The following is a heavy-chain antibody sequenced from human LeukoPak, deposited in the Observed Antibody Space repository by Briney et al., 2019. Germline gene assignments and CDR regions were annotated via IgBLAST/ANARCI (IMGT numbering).Heavy chain of an antibody. CDR2: INPNSGGT. Sequence: ASVKVSCKASGYTFTGYSVPWVRQAPGQGLEWMGRINPNSGGTLYAQKFQGRVIMTTDTPITTAYMELTNLTSADTAVYYCARDGGYCTSPNCALDYMDVWGRGTTVTVSS. CDR3: ARDGGYCTSPNCALDYMDV. V-gene: IGHV1-2*06. J-gene: IGHJ6*03. CDR1: GYTFTGYS. D-gene: IGHD2-2*01.